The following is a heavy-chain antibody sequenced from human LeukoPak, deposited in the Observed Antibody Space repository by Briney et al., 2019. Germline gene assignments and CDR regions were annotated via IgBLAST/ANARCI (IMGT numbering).Heavy chain of an antibody. J-gene: IGHJ4*02. CDR1: GFTVSSNY. V-gene: IGHV3-53*01. CDR2: ICGRGGNT. Sequence: SGGSLRLSCAASGFTVSSNYMSWVRQAPGKGLEWVSLICGRGGNTYYADSVKGRFTISRDNSKNTLSLQMNSLRAEDTAVYYCAKFQLDGDPGHWGQGTLVTVSS. CDR3: AKFQLDGDPGH. D-gene: IGHD4-17*01.